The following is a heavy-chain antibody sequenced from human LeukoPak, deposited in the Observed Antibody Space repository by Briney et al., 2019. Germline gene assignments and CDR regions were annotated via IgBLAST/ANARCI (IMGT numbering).Heavy chain of an antibody. CDR1: GGSISSYY. Sequence: SETLSLTCTVSGGSISSYYWSWIRQPPGKGLEWIGYIYYSGSTNYNPSLKSRVTISVDTSKNQFSLKLSSVTAADTAVYYCAREGATGSIDAFDIWGQGTMVTVSS. V-gene: IGHV4-59*01. J-gene: IGHJ3*02. CDR2: IYYSGST. CDR3: AREGATGSIDAFDI. D-gene: IGHD2-21*01.